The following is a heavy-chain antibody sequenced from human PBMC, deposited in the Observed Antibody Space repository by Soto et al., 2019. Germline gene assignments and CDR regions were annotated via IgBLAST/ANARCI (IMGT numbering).Heavy chain of an antibody. CDR2: ISGRGGST. D-gene: IGHD4-17*01. Sequence: EVQLLESGGGLVQPGGSLKLSCAASGFTFSSNSMSWVRQAPGKGLEWVSGISGRGGSTYYANSVRGRFTISRDNSQSTLYLHMHRLRAEDPAVYYCATSRGDSWTTSYFDYWGQGSLVPVSS. CDR1: GFTFSSNS. V-gene: IGHV3-23*01. J-gene: IGHJ4*02. CDR3: ATSRGDSWTTSYFDY.